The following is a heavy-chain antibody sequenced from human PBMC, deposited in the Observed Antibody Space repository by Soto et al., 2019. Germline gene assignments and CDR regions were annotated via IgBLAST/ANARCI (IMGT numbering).Heavy chain of an antibody. CDR3: ARKGIAVAGIAFDI. CDR2: ISSSGSTI. CDR1: GFTFSSYE. D-gene: IGHD6-19*01. J-gene: IGHJ3*02. V-gene: IGHV3-48*03. Sequence: HPGGSLRLSCAVSGFTFSSYEMNWVRQAPGKGLEWVSYISSSGSTIYYADSVKGRFTISRDNAKNSLYLQMNSLRAEDTAVYYCARKGIAVAGIAFDIWGQGTMVTVSS.